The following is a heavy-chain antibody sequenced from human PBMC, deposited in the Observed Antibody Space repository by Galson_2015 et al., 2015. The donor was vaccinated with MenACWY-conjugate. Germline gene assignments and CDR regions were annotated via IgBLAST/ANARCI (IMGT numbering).Heavy chain of an antibody. CDR3: ARRVRRLTKPFDS. D-gene: IGHD3-10*01. J-gene: IGHJ4*02. CDR2: THHSGST. V-gene: IGHV4-38-2*02. CDR1: GYSISSGSF. Sequence: LSLTCTVSGYSISSGSFWAWIRQTPGKGLEWLGTTHHSGSTYYNPSLENRVTISLDTSKNQVPLRLNSVTAADSAVYYCARRVRRLTKPFDSWGQGLLVTVSS.